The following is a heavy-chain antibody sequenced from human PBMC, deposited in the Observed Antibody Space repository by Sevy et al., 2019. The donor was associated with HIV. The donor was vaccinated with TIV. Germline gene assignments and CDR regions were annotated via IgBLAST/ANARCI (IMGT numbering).Heavy chain of an antibody. CDR1: GFTLSDYA. J-gene: IGHJ4*02. CDR2: ISNDEILK. Sequence: GGSLRLSCEASGFTLSDYAVHWVRQAPGKGLGWVAIISNDEILKDYGDSVKGRFTISGDNSKNTESLQMNSLRTEDTAIYYCSRDLPHLLPWELSRGSDIWGQRTLVTVSS. D-gene: IGHD3-16*02. CDR3: SRDLPHLLPWELSRGSDI. V-gene: IGHV3-30*04.